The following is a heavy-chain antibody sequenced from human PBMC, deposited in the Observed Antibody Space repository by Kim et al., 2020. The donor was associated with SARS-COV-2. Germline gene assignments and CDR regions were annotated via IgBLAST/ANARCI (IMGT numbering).Heavy chain of an antibody. Sequence: ASVKVSCKASGYTFTSYDINWVRQATGQGLEWMGWTNPNTGNTGYAQKFQGRVTMTRNTSISTAYMELSSLRSEDTAVYYCARAGRYFDWLRTTLHRNWFDPWGQGTLVTVSS. J-gene: IGHJ5*02. CDR1: GYTFTSYD. CDR3: ARAGRYFDWLRTTLHRNWFDP. V-gene: IGHV1-8*01. D-gene: IGHD3-9*01. CDR2: TNPNTGNT.